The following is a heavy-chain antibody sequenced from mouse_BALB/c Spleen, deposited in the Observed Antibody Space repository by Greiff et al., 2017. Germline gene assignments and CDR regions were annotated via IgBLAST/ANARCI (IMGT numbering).Heavy chain of an antibody. Sequence: QVQLQQSGAELVRPGSSVKISCKASGYAFSSYWMNWVKQRPGQGLEWIGQIYPGDGDTNYHGKFKGKATLTADKSSSTAYMQLSSLTAEDSAVYFCARAGSDYPDYWGQGTTLTVSS. D-gene: IGHD2-4*01. V-gene: IGHV1-80*01. CDR3: ARAGSDYPDY. CDR1: GYAFSSYW. CDR2: IYPGDGDT. J-gene: IGHJ2*01.